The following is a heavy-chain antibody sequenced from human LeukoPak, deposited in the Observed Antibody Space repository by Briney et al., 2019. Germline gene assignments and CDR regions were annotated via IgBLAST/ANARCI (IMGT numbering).Heavy chain of an antibody. Sequence: GGSLRLSCAASGFTFSSYAMSWVRQAPGKGLEWVSAISGSGGSTYYADSVKGRFTISRDNSKNTLYLQMNSLRAEDTAVYYCARDYIPSGGNSRGYYYYGMDVWGQGTTVTVSS. CDR2: ISGSGGST. V-gene: IGHV3-23*01. J-gene: IGHJ6*02. CDR3: ARDYIPSGGNSRGYYYYGMDV. CDR1: GFTFSSYA. D-gene: IGHD4-23*01.